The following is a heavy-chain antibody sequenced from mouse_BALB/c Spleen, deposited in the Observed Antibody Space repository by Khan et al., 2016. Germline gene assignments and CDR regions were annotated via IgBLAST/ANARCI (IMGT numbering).Heavy chain of an antibody. CDR2: INTYTGET. D-gene: IGHD2-2*01. J-gene: IGHJ3*01. CDR1: GYTFTNYG. V-gene: IGHV9-3-1*01. Sequence: QIQLVQSGPELKKPGETVKISCKASGYTFTNYGMNWVKQAPGKGLKWMGWINTYTGETTYADDFKGRIAFSLETSASTAYLQINNRTYEYTATYFCASDPYGSPFSYWCQGTLVTVSA. CDR3: ASDPYGSPFSY.